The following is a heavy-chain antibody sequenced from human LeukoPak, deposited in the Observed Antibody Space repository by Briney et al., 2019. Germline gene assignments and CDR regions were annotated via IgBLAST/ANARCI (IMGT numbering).Heavy chain of an antibody. Sequence: GGSLRLSCAASGFTFSDYDMHWVRQATGKGLEWVSAIGTAGDTYYTGSVKGRFTISRDNSKNTLYLQMNSLRAEDTAVYYCPKEYYDSSGYYWRWGGFVDYWGQGTLVTVSS. CDR2: IGTAGDT. CDR1: GFTFSDYD. CDR3: PKEYYDSSGYYWRWGGFVDY. J-gene: IGHJ4*02. V-gene: IGHV3-13*01. D-gene: IGHD3-22*01.